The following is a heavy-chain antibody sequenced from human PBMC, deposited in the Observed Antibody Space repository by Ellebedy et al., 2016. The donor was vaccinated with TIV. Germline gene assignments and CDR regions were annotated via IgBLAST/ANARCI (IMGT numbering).Heavy chain of an antibody. CDR2: IYSGGST. Sequence: GESLKISCAASGFTVSSNYMSWVRQAPGKGLEWVSVIYSGGSTYYADSVKGRFTISRDNAKNSLYLQMNSLRAEDTAVYYCARDTYYDSTNDAFDIWGQGTMVTVSS. CDR1: GFTVSSNY. D-gene: IGHD3-22*01. CDR3: ARDTYYDSTNDAFDI. J-gene: IGHJ3*02. V-gene: IGHV3-66*01.